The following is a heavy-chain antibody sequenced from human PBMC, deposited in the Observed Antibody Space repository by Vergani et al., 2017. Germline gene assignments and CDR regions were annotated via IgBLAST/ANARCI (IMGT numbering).Heavy chain of an antibody. Sequence: EVQLLESGGGLVQPGGSLRLSCAASGFTFSSYAMSWVRQAPGKGLEWVSAIRGSGGSTNYADSVKGRFTISRDNSKHTLSLQMNSLRAEDTAVYYCASLMITFGGAHSYFDLWGRGTLVTCSS. V-gene: IGHV3-23*01. CDR1: GFTFSSYA. D-gene: IGHD3-16*01. J-gene: IGHJ2*01. CDR3: ASLMITFGGAHSYFDL. CDR2: IRGSGGST.